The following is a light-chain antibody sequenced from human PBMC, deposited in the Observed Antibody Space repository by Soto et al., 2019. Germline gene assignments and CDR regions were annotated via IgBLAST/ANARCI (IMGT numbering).Light chain of an antibody. V-gene: IGLV2-14*01. CDR3: SSYTSSSTRVV. CDR2: DVS. CDR1: SSDVGGYNY. Sequence: QSALTQPASVSGSPGQSITISCTGTSSDVGGYNYVSWYQQHPGKAPKLMIYDVSNRPSGVSNRCSGSKSGNTASLTISGLQAEDEADYYCSSYTSSSTRVVFGVGTKLTVL. J-gene: IGLJ2*01.